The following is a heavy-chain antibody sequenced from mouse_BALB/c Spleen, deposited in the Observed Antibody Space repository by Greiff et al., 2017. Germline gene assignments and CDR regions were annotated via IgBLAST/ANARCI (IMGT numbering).Heavy chain of an antibody. CDR3: ARSRITTVPSYYFDY. Sequence: QVQLQQSGPELVKPGASVKISCKASGYAFSSSWMNWVKQRPGQGLEWIGRIYPGDGDTNYNGKFKGKATLTADKSSSTAYMQLSSLTSVDSAVYFCARSRITTVPSYYFDYWGQGTTLTVSS. J-gene: IGHJ2*01. CDR1: GYAFSSSW. V-gene: IGHV1-82*01. D-gene: IGHD1-1*01. CDR2: IYPGDGDT.